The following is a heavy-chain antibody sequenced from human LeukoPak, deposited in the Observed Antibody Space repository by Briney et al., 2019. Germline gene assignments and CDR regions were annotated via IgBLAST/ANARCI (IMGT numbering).Heavy chain of an antibody. Sequence: ASVKVSCKASGYTFTSYAMNWVRQAPGQGLEWMGWINTNTGNPTYAQGFTGRFVFSLDTSVSTAYLQISSLKAEDTAVYYCARGGGYYYDSSGYHHDYWGQGTLVTVSS. J-gene: IGHJ4*02. CDR1: GYTFTSYA. CDR3: ARGGGYYYDSSGYHHDY. V-gene: IGHV7-4-1*02. D-gene: IGHD3-22*01. CDR2: INTNTGNP.